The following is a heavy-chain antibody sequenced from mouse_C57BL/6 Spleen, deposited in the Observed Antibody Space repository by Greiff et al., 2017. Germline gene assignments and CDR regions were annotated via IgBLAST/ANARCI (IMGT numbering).Heavy chain of an antibody. Sequence: QVQLQQPGAELVKPGASVKMSCKASGYTFTSYWITWVKQRPGQGLEWIGDIYPGSGSTNYNEKFKSKATLTVDTSSSTAYMQLSSLTSEDSAVYYCARGGGYSAWFAYWGQGTLVTVSA. V-gene: IGHV1-55*01. J-gene: IGHJ3*01. D-gene: IGHD2-3*01. CDR2: IYPGSGST. CDR1: GYTFTSYW. CDR3: ARGGGYSAWFAY.